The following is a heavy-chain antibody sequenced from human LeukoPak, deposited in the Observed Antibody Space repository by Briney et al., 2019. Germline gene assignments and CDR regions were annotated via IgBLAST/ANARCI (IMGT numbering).Heavy chain of an antibody. V-gene: IGHV4-39*01. CDR1: GGSISSSSYY. CDR3: ARQSWVPRDGGNWFDP. Sequence: KPSETLSLTCTVSGGSISSSSYYWGWIRQPPGKGLEWIGSIYYSGSTYYNPSLKSRVTISVDTSKSQFSLKLSSVTAADTAVYYCARQSWVPRDGGNWFDPWGQGTLVTVSS. J-gene: IGHJ5*02. D-gene: IGHD1-26*01. CDR2: IYYSGST.